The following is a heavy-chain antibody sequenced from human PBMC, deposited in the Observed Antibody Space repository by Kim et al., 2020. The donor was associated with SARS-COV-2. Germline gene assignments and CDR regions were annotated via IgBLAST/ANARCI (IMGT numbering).Heavy chain of an antibody. V-gene: IGHV4-39*01. Sequence: YHPSLKSRVTISVDTSKNQFSLKLSSVTAADTAVYYCARRLVQLERSFDYWGQGTLVTVSS. CDR3: ARRLVQLERSFDY. D-gene: IGHD1-1*01. J-gene: IGHJ4*02.